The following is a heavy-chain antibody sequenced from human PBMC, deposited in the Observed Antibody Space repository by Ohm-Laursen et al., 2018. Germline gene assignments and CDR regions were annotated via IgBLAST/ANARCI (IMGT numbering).Heavy chain of an antibody. CDR1: GYSFTTYG. V-gene: IGHV1-18*01. CDR2: INTYNANT. J-gene: IGHJ4*02. D-gene: IGHD3-10*01. Sequence: ASVKVSCKVFGYSFTTYGVGWVRQAPGQGLEWMGWINTYNANTKFAQRFQGRVTMTTDTPTSTAHMELRSLTSDDTAVYYCARDRGDLGYWGQGTLVIVSS. CDR3: ARDRGDLGY.